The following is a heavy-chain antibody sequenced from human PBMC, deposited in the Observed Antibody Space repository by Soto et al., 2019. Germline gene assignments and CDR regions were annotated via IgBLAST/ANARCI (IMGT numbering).Heavy chain of an antibody. CDR3: AKMAAAGRLGYFDY. CDR2: ISYDGSNK. D-gene: IGHD6-13*01. J-gene: IGHJ4*02. CDR1: GFTFSSYG. V-gene: IGHV3-30*18. Sequence: LRLSCAASGFTFSSYGMHWVRQAPGKGLEWVAVISYDGSNKYYADSVKGRFTISRDNSKNTLYLQMNSLRAEDTAVYYCAKMAAAGRLGYFDYWGQGTLVTVSS.